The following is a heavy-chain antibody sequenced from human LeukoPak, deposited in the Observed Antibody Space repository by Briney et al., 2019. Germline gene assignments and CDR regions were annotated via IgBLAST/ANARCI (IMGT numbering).Heavy chain of an antibody. D-gene: IGHD6-13*01. Sequence: GGSLRLSCAASAFIFSNYGMHWVRQAPGKGLDWVAVIWYDGSYKYYADSVKGRFTISRDNSKNTLYLQMNSLRAEDTAIYYCAKVVQYTASTGTGLDYWGQGTLVTVSS. CDR2: IWYDGSYK. J-gene: IGHJ4*02. CDR3: AKVVQYTASTGTGLDY. CDR1: AFIFSNYG. V-gene: IGHV3-33*06.